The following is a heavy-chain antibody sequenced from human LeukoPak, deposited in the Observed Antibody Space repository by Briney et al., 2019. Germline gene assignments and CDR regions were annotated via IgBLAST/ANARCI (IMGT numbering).Heavy chain of an antibody. J-gene: IGHJ4*02. CDR1: GFTFSSYA. V-gene: IGHV3-23*01. Sequence: SGGSLRLSCAPSGFTFSSYAMRWVRQAPGKGLEWVSAISGSGGSTYYADSVKGRFTISRDNSKNTLYLQMNSLRAEDTAVYYCAKDLLGYCSSTSCYLYWGQGTLVTVSS. CDR2: ISGSGGST. D-gene: IGHD2-2*01. CDR3: AKDLLGYCSSTSCYLY.